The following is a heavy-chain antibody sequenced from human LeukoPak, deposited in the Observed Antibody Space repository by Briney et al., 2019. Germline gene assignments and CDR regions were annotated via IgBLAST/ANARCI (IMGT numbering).Heavy chain of an antibody. CDR2: IKQDGSEK. CDR1: GFIFSSYG. D-gene: IGHD3-10*01. CDR3: ARDAKYYYGSGSYSRIMDY. J-gene: IGHJ4*02. V-gene: IGHV3-7*01. Sequence: GGSLRLSCAASGFIFSSYGMHWVRQAPGKGLEWVANIKQDGSEKYYVDSVKGRFTISRDNAKNSLYLQMNTLRAEDTAVYYCARDAKYYYGSGSYSRIMDYWGQGTLVTVSS.